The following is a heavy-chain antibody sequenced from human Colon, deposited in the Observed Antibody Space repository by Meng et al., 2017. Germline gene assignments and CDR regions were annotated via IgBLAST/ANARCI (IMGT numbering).Heavy chain of an antibody. CDR2: IYYSGST. Sequence: QVQLQESGPGLVKPSETLSLTCTVSGGSISSYYWSWIRQPPGKGLEWIGYIYYSGSTNYNPSLKSRVTISVDTSKNQFSLKLSSVTAADTAVYYCASSPYSSSWFWFDPWGQGTLVTVSS. J-gene: IGHJ5*02. D-gene: IGHD6-13*01. CDR3: ASSPYSSSWFWFDP. CDR1: GGSISSYY. V-gene: IGHV4-59*08.